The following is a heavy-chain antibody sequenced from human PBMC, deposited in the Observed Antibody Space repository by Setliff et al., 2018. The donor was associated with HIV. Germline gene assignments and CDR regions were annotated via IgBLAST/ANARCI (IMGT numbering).Heavy chain of an antibody. CDR2: ISHSGST. V-gene: IGHV4-38-2*01. CDR3: ARVWPDGSGYSWFDP. J-gene: IGHJ5*02. D-gene: IGHD3-22*01. CDR1: GYSISSGYY. Sequence: SETLSLTCVVSGYSISSGYYWGWIRQPPGKGLEWIGSISHSGSTYHNPSLKSRVTISVYTSKKQFSLKLSSVTAADTAVYSCARVWPDGSGYSWFDPWGQGTLVTVSS.